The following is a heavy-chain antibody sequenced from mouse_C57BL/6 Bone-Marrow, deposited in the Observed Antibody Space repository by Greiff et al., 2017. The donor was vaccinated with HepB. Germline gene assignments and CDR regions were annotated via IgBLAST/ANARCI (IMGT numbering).Heavy chain of an antibody. J-gene: IGHJ1*03. CDR2: INPSNGGT. D-gene: IGHD1-1*01. Sequence: QVQLQQPGTELVKPGASVKLSCKASGYTFTSYWMHWVKQRPGQGLEWIGNINPSNGGTNYNEKFKSKATLTVDKSSSTAYMQLSSLTSEDSAVYYCARPHYYGSPWYFDVWGTGTTVTVSS. V-gene: IGHV1-53*01. CDR1: GYTFTSYW. CDR3: ARPHYYGSPWYFDV.